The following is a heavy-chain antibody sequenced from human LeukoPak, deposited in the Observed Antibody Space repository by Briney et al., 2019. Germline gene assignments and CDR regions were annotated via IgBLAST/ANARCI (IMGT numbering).Heavy chain of an antibody. J-gene: IGHJ4*02. CDR3: AKSAKSEPVIMDQKYDY. CDR2: ISSSSSTI. Sequence: GGSLRLSCAASGFTFSSYSMNWVRQAPGEGLEWVSYISSSSSTIYYADSVKGRFSISRDNSKNTVSLQMYSLRAEDTAVYYCAKSAKSEPVIMDQKYDYWGQGTLVTVSS. V-gene: IGHV3-48*01. D-gene: IGHD2-8*01. CDR1: GFTFSSYS.